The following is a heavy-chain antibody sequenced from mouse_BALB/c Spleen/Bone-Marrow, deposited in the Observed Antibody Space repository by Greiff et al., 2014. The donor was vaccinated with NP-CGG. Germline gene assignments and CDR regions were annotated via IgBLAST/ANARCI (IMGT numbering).Heavy chain of an antibody. CDR3: AREWTARAVDY. Sequence: VNVVESGAELVRPGTSVKVSCKASGYAFTNYSIEWVKQRPVQGLEWIGVINPGSGGANYNAKFKGKATLTADKSSSTAYMQLSSLTSDDSAVYFCAREWTARAVDYWGQGTTLTVSS. D-gene: IGHD3-2*01. V-gene: IGHV1-54*01. CDR1: GYAFTNYS. J-gene: IGHJ2*01. CDR2: INPGSGGA.